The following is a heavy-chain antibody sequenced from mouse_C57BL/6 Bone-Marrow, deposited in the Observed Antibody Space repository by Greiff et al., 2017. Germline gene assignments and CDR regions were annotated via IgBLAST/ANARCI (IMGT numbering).Heavy chain of an antibody. CDR1: GFTFSSYT. V-gene: IGHV5-9*01. J-gene: IGHJ2*01. CDR3: ARQYYGSSYDFDY. D-gene: IGHD1-1*01. CDR2: ISGGGGNT. Sequence: DVMLVESGGGLVKPGGSLKLSCAASGFTFSSYTMSWVRQTPEKRLVWVATISGGGGNTYYPDSVKGRFTISRDNAKNTLYLQMSSLRSEDTALYYCARQYYGSSYDFDYWGQGTTLTVSS.